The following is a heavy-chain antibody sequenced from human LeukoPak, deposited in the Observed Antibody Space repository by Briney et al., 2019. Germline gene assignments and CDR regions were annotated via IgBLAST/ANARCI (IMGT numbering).Heavy chain of an antibody. CDR2: IYTSGST. CDR3: ARIPDYYYYYMDV. D-gene: IGHD2-21*01. J-gene: IGHJ6*03. Sequence: SETLSLTCTVSGGSISSYYWSWIRQPPGKGLEWIGRIYTSGSTNFNPSLKSRVTMSVDTSKNQFSLKLSSVTAADTAVYYCARIPDYYYYYMDVWGKGTTVTVSS. CDR1: GGSISSYY. V-gene: IGHV4-4*07.